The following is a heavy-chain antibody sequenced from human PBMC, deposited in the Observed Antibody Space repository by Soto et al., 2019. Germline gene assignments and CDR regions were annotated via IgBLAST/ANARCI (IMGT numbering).Heavy chain of an antibody. CDR2: IWYDGSNK. J-gene: IGHJ4*02. CDR1: GFTFSSYG. Sequence: QVQLVESGGGVVQPGRSLRLSCAASGFTFSSYGMHWVRQAPGKGLEWVAVIWYDGSNKYYADSVKGRFTISRDNSKNTLYLQMNSLRAEDRAVYYCAVYCSSTSCPGGWGQGTLVTVSS. CDR3: AVYCSSTSCPGG. D-gene: IGHD2-2*01. V-gene: IGHV3-33*01.